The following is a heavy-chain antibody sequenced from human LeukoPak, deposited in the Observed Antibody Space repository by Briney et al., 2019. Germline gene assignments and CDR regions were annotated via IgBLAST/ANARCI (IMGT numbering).Heavy chain of an antibody. D-gene: IGHD7-27*01. J-gene: IGHJ4*02. Sequence: GASVKVSCKSSGYTFIDYYIHWVRQAPGQGLEWMGRINPNSGGTNSAQTFQGRVTMTRDTSISTAYMELSRLTSDDTAVYYCARDLPSTPNWELDYWGQGTLVTVSS. V-gene: IGHV1-2*06. CDR1: GYTFIDYY. CDR2: INPNSGGT. CDR3: ARDLPSTPNWELDY.